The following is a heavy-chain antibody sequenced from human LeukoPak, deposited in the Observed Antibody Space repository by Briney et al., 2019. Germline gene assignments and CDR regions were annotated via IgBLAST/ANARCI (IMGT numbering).Heavy chain of an antibody. CDR1: GLTVFSSY. J-gene: IGHJ4*02. V-gene: IGHV3-23*01. CDR3: AKEYDYSSSSDY. CDR2: IGGSGGGT. Sequence: PGGSLRLSCAASGLTVFSSYMSWVRQAPGKGLEWVSAIGGSGGGTYYADSVKGRFTISRDNSKNTLYLQMNSLRAEDTAVYYCAKEYDYSSSSDYWGQGTLVTVSS. D-gene: IGHD6-13*01.